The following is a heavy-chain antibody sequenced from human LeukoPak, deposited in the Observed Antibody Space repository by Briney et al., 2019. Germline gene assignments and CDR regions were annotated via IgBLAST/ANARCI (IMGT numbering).Heavy chain of an antibody. V-gene: IGHV3-33*08. Sequence: GGSLRLSCAASGFTFSSYSMNWVRQPPGKGLEWVAVIWSGGNNENYADSVRGRFTISRDNSKNTLFLQMNSLRAEDTAVYYCVRGPGTSIFDLWGQGTTVTVS. CDR3: VRGPGTSIFDL. CDR1: GFTFSSYS. CDR2: IWSGGNNE. D-gene: IGHD6-13*01. J-gene: IGHJ3*01.